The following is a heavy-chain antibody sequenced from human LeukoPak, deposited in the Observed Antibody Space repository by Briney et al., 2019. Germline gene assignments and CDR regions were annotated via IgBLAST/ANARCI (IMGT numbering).Heavy chain of an antibody. Sequence: SETLSLTCAVSGGSISSSTYSWSWIRQPPGKGLEWIGYIYYSGTTYYNPSLKSRVTISVDTSKNQFSLQLNSVTPEDTAVYYCARQLERRPTVIWFDPWGQGTPATVSS. V-gene: IGHV4-30-4*07. D-gene: IGHD1-1*01. CDR3: ARQLERRPTVIWFDP. J-gene: IGHJ5*02. CDR2: IYYSGTT. CDR1: GGSISSSTYS.